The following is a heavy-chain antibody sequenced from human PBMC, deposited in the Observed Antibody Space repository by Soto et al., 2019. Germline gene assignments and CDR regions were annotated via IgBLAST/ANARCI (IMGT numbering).Heavy chain of an antibody. CDR1: GYTFTSYA. CDR2: INAGNGNT. V-gene: IGHV1-3*01. Sequence: QVQLVQSGAEVKKPGASVKVSCKASGYTFTSYAMHWVRQAPGQRLEWMGWINAGNGNTKYSQKFQGGXTXTXXTSASTAYMERSSLRSEDTAVYYCARGVGSGLSDYWGQGTLVTVSS. J-gene: IGHJ4*02. D-gene: IGHD1-26*01. CDR3: ARGVGSGLSDY.